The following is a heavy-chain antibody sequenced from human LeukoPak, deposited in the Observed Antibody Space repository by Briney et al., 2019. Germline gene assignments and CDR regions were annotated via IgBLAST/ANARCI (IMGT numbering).Heavy chain of an antibody. CDR3: ARDLCSSSSCYPYYFDY. CDR2: ISSSGEKI. V-gene: IGHV3-23*01. D-gene: IGHD2-2*01. CDR1: GFTFSDYG. Sequence: GGSLRLSCAASGFTFSDYGMSWVRQAPGKGLEWISAISSSGEKIYYADSVKGRFTLSRDKSKITVYLQMNSLKAEDTALYYCARDLCSSSSCYPYYFDYWGQGTLVTVSS. J-gene: IGHJ4*02.